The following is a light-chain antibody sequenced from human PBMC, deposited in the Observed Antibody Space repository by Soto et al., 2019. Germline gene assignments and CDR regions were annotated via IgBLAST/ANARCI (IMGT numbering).Light chain of an antibody. Sequence: DIQMTQSPSSLSASVGDRVTITCRASQSITIYLNWYQHKPGKAPRLLIYTATSLQSGVPSRFSGSGSGTDFTLTITNLHPEDFATYFCQQGYDTPITFGQGTRLEIK. V-gene: IGKV1-39*01. J-gene: IGKJ5*01. CDR3: QQGYDTPIT. CDR2: TAT. CDR1: QSITIY.